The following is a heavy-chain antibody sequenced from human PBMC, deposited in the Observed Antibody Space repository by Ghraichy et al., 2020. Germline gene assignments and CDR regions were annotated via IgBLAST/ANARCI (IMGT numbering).Heavy chain of an antibody. D-gene: IGHD2-21*02. J-gene: IGHJ4*02. CDR1: GFAYSSYW. Sequence: GESLRLSCAASGFAYSSYWMNWVRQAPGKGLEWVAYMKYDGSAEYYVDSVKGRFAISRDNAKNSLFLQMNSLRAEDTAVYYCARGWGRFDYWGQGTLVTVSS. CDR2: MKYDGSAE. CDR3: ARGWGRFDY. V-gene: IGHV3-7*01.